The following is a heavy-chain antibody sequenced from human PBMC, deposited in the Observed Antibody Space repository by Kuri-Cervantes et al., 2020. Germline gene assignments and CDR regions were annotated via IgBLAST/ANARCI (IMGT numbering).Heavy chain of an antibody. CDR2: IYSGGST. D-gene: IGHD6-19*01. CDR3: ARGEYSSGNY. V-gene: IGHV3-53*01. J-gene: IGHJ4*02. Sequence: GGSLRLSCVASGFTVSSNYMSWVRQGPGKGLEWVSVIYSGGSTYYADSVKGRFTISRDNAKNSLYLQMNSLRAEDTAVYYCARGEYSSGNYWGQGTLVTVSS. CDR1: GFTVSSNY.